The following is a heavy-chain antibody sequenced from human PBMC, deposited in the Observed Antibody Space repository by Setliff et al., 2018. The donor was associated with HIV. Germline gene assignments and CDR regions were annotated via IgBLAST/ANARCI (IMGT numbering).Heavy chain of an antibody. Sequence: GESLKISCTASGFIFSSYWMSWVRQAPGKGLEWVANIKQGGSEKYYVDSVKGRFTMSRDNAKNSLFLQMHSLRAEDTAVYYCARVADGYNSYFDYWGHGTVVTVSS. CDR3: ARVADGYNSYFDY. V-gene: IGHV3-7*01. CDR1: GFIFSSYW. CDR2: IKQGGSEK. J-gene: IGHJ4*01. D-gene: IGHD5-18*01.